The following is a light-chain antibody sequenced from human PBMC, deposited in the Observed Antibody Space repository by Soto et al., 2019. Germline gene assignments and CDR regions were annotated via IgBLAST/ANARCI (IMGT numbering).Light chain of an antibody. Sequence: QSVLTQPPSASGSPGQSVTISCTGAGSDVGGYNYVSWYQQHPGKAPKLMIFDVSRRPSGVPDRFSGSKSGNTASLTVSGLQAEDEADYYCSSYAGSHYVFGTGTKVTVL. J-gene: IGLJ1*01. V-gene: IGLV2-8*01. CDR1: GSDVGGYNY. CDR2: DVS. CDR3: SSYAGSHYV.